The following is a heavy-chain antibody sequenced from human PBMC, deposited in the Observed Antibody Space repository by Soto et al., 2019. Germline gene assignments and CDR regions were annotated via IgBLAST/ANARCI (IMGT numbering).Heavy chain of an antibody. CDR3: AREGSGSSPVFSWYYFDY. Sequence: QVQLVESGGGVVQPGRSLRLSCAASGFTFSSYAMHWVRQAPGKGLEWVAVISYDGSNKYYADSVKGRFTISRDNSKNTLYLQMNSLRAEDTAVYYCAREGSGSSPVFSWYYFDYWGQGTLVTVSS. V-gene: IGHV3-30-3*01. J-gene: IGHJ4*02. CDR1: GFTFSSYA. D-gene: IGHD1-26*01. CDR2: ISYDGSNK.